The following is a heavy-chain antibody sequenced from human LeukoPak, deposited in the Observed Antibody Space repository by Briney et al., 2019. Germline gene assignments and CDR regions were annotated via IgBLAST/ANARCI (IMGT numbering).Heavy chain of an antibody. V-gene: IGHV3-7*03. CDR2: IKEDGTET. D-gene: IGHD5-24*01. CDR3: AKEGRSLQTY. CDR1: GFMFSSNW. J-gene: IGHJ4*02. Sequence: GGSLRLSCAASGFMFSSNWMSWVRLAPGKGLEWLANIKEDGTETYYVDSVKGRFTISRDNAKNSLYLQMNSLRVEDTAVYYCAKEGRSLQTYWGQGTLVTVSS.